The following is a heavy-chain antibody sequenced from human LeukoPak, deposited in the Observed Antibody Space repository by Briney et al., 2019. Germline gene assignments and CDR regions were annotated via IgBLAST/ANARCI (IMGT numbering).Heavy chain of an antibody. V-gene: IGHV3-23*01. J-gene: IGHJ4*02. Sequence: GGSLRLSCAASGFTFSSYAMSWVRQAPGKGLEWVSAISGSGGSTYYADSVKGRFTISRDNSKNTLYLQMNSLRAEDTAVYYCAKGRARIAARPRGIFDYWGQGTLVTVSS. CDR3: AKGRARIAARPRGIFDY. CDR2: ISGSGGST. CDR1: GFTFSSYA. D-gene: IGHD6-6*01.